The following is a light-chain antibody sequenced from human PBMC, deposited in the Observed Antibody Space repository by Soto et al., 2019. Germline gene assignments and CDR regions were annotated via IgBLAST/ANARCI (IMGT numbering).Light chain of an antibody. CDR2: EVS. CDR1: SSDIGAYKY. V-gene: IGLV2-14*01. J-gene: IGLJ2*01. Sequence: QSALTRSASVSGSPGQSVTISCTGTSSDIGAYKYVSWYQHHPGKFPRLLIYEVSNRPSGVSNRFSASKSGNTASLTISGLQAEDEADYYCCSYRSSSTLVFGGGTKVTV. CDR3: CSYRSSSTLV.